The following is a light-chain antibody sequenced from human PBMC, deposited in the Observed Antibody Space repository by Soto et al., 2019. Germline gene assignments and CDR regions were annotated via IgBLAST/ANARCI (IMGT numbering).Light chain of an antibody. CDR3: QQYNTWPRS. CDR2: GAS. J-gene: IGKJ4*01. Sequence: EIVMTQSPGTLSVSPGERATLSCRASQSVSSNLAWYQQKPGQAPRLLIYGASTRVTGIPARFSGSGSGTEFTLTIGSLQSEDFAVYSCQQYNTWPRSFGGGTKVEI. V-gene: IGKV3-15*01. CDR1: QSVSSN.